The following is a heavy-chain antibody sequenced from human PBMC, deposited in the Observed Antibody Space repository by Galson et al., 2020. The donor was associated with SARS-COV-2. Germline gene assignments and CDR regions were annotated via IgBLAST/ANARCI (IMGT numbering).Heavy chain of an antibody. J-gene: IGHJ4*02. CDR1: GFTFSDCA. V-gene: IGHV3-33*01. CDR2: IWYNGRNE. D-gene: IGHD2-2*01. CDR3: AREGESGIVAAPMDY. Sequence: GSLRLSCAASGFTFSDCAMHWVRQAPGKGLEWVAVIWYNGRNEYYADSVKGRFTISRDNSKNTLYLQMNSLRADDTAVYYCAREGESGIVAAPMDYWGQGTLVTVSS.